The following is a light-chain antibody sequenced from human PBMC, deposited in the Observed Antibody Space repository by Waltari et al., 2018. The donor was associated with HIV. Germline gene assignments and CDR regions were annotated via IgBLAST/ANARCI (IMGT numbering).Light chain of an antibody. Sequence: QSALTQPASVSGSPGPSVTISCTGTSSDVGAYNYVSWYQQHPGKVPKLMIYQVRNRPSGISERFSGSKSGNTASLIISGLQAEDEADYYCTSQTDRGTFVFGPGTKVTVL. CDR1: SSDVGAYNY. J-gene: IGLJ1*01. CDR3: TSQTDRGTFV. V-gene: IGLV2-14*01. CDR2: QVR.